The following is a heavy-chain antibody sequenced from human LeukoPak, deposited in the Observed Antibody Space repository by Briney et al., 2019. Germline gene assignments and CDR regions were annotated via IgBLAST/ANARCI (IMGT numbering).Heavy chain of an antibody. V-gene: IGHV3-66*01. Sequence: PGGSLRLSCAASGFIVSSNYMSWVRQAPGKGLEWVSIIYSGGTTYYADSVKGRFTISRDNSKNTLYLQMNSLRADDTAIYYCAKGSTSWYELDYWGQGTQVTVSS. J-gene: IGHJ4*02. CDR1: GFIVSSNY. CDR2: IYSGGTT. D-gene: IGHD6-13*01. CDR3: AKGSTSWYELDY.